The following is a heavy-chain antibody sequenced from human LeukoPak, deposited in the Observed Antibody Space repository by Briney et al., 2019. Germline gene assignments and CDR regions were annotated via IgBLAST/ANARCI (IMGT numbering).Heavy chain of an antibody. V-gene: IGHV3-23*01. CDR3: AKLLYHYDSSQPY. Sequence: HPGGSLRLSCAASGFTFSSYGMSWVRQAPGKGLEWVSAISGSGGSTYYADSVKGRFTISRDNSKNTLYLQMNSLRAEDTAVYYCAKLLYHYDSSQPYWGQGTLVTVSS. J-gene: IGHJ4*02. CDR1: GFTFSSYG. CDR2: ISGSGGST. D-gene: IGHD3-22*01.